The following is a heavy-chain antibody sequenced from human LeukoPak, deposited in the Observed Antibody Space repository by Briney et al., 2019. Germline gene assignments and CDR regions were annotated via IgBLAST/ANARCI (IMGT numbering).Heavy chain of an antibody. Sequence: GGSLRLSCAASGFTFSDYNMNWVRQAPGNGLDGVSYITNGGSNIHHEDSVKGRFTTSRDNAKTTLYLQRSSLSAEDTAVYYCARSIGLTGGGVDVWGQGTTVTVSS. V-gene: IGHV3-11*01. CDR1: GFTFSDYN. CDR2: ITNGGSNI. D-gene: IGHD3-16*01. J-gene: IGHJ6*02. CDR3: ARSIGLTGGGVDV.